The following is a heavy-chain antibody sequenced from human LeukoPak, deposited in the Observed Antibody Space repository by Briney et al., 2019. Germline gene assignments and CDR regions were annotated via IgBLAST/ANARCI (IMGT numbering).Heavy chain of an antibody. D-gene: IGHD3-3*01. CDR2: ISGSGGST. CDR3: AKDLPSRFTFLGVARGAWFAP. CDR1: GFTFSSYA. J-gene: IGHJ5*02. V-gene: IGHV3-23*01. Sequence: GGSLRLSCAASGFTFSSYAMSWVRQAPGKGLEWVSAISGSGGSTYYADSVKGRFTISRDNSKNTLYLQMNSLRAEDTSVYYFAKDLPSRFTFLGVARGAWFAPGGQEPLVTVS.